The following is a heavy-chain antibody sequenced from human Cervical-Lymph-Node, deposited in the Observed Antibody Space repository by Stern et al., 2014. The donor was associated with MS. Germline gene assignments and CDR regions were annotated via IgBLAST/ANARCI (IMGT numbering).Heavy chain of an antibody. D-gene: IGHD5-24*01. CDR3: ARSRDAYSPLAY. CDR2: IYYSGST. Sequence: VQLVESGPGLVKPSETLSLTCTVSGGSISGYDCSWIRQPPGKGLEWIGHIYYSGSTNYIPSLKSRASISIDTPKNQFSLKLSSVTAADTAVYYCARSRDAYSPLAYWGQGALVTVSS. V-gene: IGHV4-59*01. CDR1: GGSISGYD. J-gene: IGHJ4*02.